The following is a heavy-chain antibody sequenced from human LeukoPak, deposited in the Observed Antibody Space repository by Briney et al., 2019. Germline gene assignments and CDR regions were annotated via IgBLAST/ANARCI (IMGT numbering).Heavy chain of an antibody. Sequence: GESLKLSCKGSGYRFTDYWIGWVRQMPGKGLDWMGIIYPRDSDTRYSPSFQGQVTISADKSISTVYLQWSSLKASDAAMYYCAIRYSGSYNDYWGQGTLVTVSS. CDR3: AIRYSGSYNDY. D-gene: IGHD1-26*01. V-gene: IGHV5-51*01. J-gene: IGHJ4*02. CDR1: GYRFTDYW. CDR2: IYPRDSDT.